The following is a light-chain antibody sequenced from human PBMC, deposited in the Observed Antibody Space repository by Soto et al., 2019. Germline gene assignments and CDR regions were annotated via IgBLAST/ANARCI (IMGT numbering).Light chain of an antibody. CDR2: KAS. V-gene: IGKV1-5*03. J-gene: IGKJ1*01. Sequence: DIQMTQSPSTLSASVGDRVTITCRASHSISTWLAWYQQKPGKAPKLPIYKASSLQIGVPSRFSGSGSGTEFTLTIRSLQPDDFATYYCQQYNSYWTFGQGTKVEIK. CDR3: QQYNSYWT. CDR1: HSISTW.